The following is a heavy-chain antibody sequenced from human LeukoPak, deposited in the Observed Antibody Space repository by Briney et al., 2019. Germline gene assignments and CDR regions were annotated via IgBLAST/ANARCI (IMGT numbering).Heavy chain of an antibody. CDR1: GGSFSGYY. CDR2: INHGEST. D-gene: IGHD6-6*01. J-gene: IGHJ4*02. Sequence: SETLSLTCAVYGGSFSGYYWSWVRQPPGKGLEWIGEINHGESTNYNPSLKSRVTISADTSKNQISLKVNSVTAADTAVYYCARESYSSSYLFDFWGQGTLVTVSS. CDR3: ARESYSSSYLFDF. V-gene: IGHV4-34*01.